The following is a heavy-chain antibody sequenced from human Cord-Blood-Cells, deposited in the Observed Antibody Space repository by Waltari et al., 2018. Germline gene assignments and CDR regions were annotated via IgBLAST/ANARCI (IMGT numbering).Heavy chain of an antibody. CDR2: IIPIFGTA. J-gene: IGHJ4*02. D-gene: IGHD5-18*01. CDR3: AREASIQLWSRDYFDY. Sequence: QVQLVQSGAEVKKPGSSVKVSCKASGGTFSSYAISWVRQAPGQGLEWMGGIIPIFGTANYAQKFQGRVRSTADESTSTAYMELSSLRSEDTAVYYCAREASIQLWSRDYFDYWGQGTLVTVSS. V-gene: IGHV1-69*01. CDR1: GGTFSSYA.